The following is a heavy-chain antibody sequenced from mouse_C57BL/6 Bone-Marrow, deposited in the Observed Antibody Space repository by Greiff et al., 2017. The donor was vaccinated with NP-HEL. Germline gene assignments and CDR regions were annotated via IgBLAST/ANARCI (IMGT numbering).Heavy chain of an antibody. J-gene: IGHJ3*01. Sequence: EVHLVESGGDLVKPGGSLKLSCAASGFTFSSYGMSWVRQTPDKRLEWVATISSGGSYTYYPDSVKGRFTISRDNAKNTLYLQMSGLKSEDTAMYYCASPYDYDVAWFAYWGQGTLVTVSA. D-gene: IGHD2-4*01. CDR3: ASPYDYDVAWFAY. CDR1: GFTFSSYG. CDR2: ISSGGSYT. V-gene: IGHV5-6*01.